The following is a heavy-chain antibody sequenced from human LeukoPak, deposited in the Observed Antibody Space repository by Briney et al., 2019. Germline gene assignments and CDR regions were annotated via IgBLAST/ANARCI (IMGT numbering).Heavy chain of an antibody. V-gene: IGHV3-33*01. Sequence: PGGSLRLSCAASGFAFTSHGMHWVRQAPGKGLEWVSVIWFDGSTRYYTDSVKGRFTISRDNSKNTLFLQMHSLRDEDTAVYYCVRDPQIDWNRPSPLSWGQGTLVTVSS. CDR1: GFAFTSHG. CDR2: IWFDGSTR. D-gene: IGHD1-1*01. CDR3: VRDPQIDWNRPSPLS. J-gene: IGHJ5*02.